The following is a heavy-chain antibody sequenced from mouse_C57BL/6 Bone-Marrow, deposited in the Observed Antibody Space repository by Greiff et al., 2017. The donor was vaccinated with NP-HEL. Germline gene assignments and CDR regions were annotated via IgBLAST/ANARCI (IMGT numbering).Heavy chain of an antibody. CDR2: ISSGGDYI. CDR3: TRGHYGSSPLAY. CDR1: GFTFSSYA. Sequence: EVQLQESGEGLVKPGGSLKLSCAASGFTFSSYAMSWVRQTPEKRLEWVAYISSGGDYIYYADTVKGRFTISRDNARNTLYLQMSSLKSEDTAMYYCTRGHYGSSPLAYWGQGTLVTVSA. D-gene: IGHD1-1*01. V-gene: IGHV5-9-1*02. J-gene: IGHJ3*01.